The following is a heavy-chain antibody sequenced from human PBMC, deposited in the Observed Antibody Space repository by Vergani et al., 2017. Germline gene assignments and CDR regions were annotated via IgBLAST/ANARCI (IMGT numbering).Heavy chain of an antibody. Sequence: EVQLVESGGGLVQPGGSLKLSCAASGFTFSGSAMHWVRQASGKGLEWVGRIRSKANSYATAYAASVKGRFTISRDDSKNTAYLQMNSLKTEDTAVYYCARLRYQRGGLDYWGQGTLVTVSS. J-gene: IGHJ4*02. CDR1: GFTFSGSA. D-gene: IGHD2-2*01. V-gene: IGHV3-73*01. CDR3: ARLRYQRGGLDY. CDR2: IRSKANSYAT.